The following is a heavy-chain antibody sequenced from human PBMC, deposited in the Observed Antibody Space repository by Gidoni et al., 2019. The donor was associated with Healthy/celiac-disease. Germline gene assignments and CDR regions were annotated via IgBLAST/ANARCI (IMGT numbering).Heavy chain of an antibody. CDR3: AKAPVRLVSDAFDI. D-gene: IGHD6-19*01. J-gene: IGHJ3*02. CDR2: ISWNSGSI. CDR1: GFTFDDYA. V-gene: IGHV3-9*01. Sequence: EVQLVESGGGLVQPGRSLRLSCAASGFTFDDYAMHWVRQAPGKGLEWVSGISWNSGSIGYADSVKGRFTISRDNAKNSLYLQMNSLRAEDTALYYCAKAPVRLVSDAFDIWGQGTMVTVSS.